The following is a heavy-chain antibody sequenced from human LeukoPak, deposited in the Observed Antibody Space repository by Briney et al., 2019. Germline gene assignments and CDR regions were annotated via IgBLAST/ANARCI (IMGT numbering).Heavy chain of an antibody. J-gene: IGHJ4*02. Sequence: SGGSLRLSCAASGFTVSSNYMSWVRQAPGKGLEWVSVIYSGGSTYYADSVKGRFTISRDNSKHTLYLQMNSLRVEGTAVYYCARDRLYSSSSEDYWGQGTLVTVSS. V-gene: IGHV3-53*01. CDR2: IYSGGST. CDR3: ARDRLYSSSSEDY. CDR1: GFTVSSNY. D-gene: IGHD6-6*01.